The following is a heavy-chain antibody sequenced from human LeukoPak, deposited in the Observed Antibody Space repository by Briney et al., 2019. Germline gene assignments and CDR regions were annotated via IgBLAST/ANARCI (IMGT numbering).Heavy chain of an antibody. V-gene: IGHV3-30*18. CDR1: GFTFSSYG. D-gene: IGHD2-21*02. CDR2: ISYDGRTK. J-gene: IGHJ4*02. CDR3: AKAGHCGGDCYSIMDY. Sequence: VQPGRSLRLSCAASGFTFSSYGMHWVRQAPGKGLEWVAVISYDGRTKYCADSVNGRFSISRDNSKNTLYLQMNSLRAEDTAVYYCAKAGHCGGDCYSIMDYWGQGTLVTVSS.